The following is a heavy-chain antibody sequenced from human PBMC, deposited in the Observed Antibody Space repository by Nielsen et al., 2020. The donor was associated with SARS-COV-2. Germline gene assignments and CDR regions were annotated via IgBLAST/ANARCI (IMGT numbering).Heavy chain of an antibody. D-gene: IGHD6-19*01. CDR1: RFTFDDYG. CDR2: INWNGGST. CDR3: VAVAGTGY. V-gene: IGHV3-20*01. Sequence: SLKISCAASRFTFDDYGMSWVRQAPGKVLEWVSGINWNGGSTGYADSVKGRFTISRDNAKNSLYLQMNSLRAEDTALYHCVAVAGTGYWGQGTLVTVSS. J-gene: IGHJ4*02.